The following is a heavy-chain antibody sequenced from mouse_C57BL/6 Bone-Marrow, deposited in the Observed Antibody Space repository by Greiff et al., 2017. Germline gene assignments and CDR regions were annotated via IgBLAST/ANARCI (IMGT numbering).Heavy chain of an antibody. D-gene: IGHD2-5*01. CDR3: ARGCYYSNFLAY. V-gene: IGHV1-81*01. CDR2: IYPRSGNT. J-gene: IGHJ3*01. CDR1: GYTFTSYG. Sequence: QVQLKQSGAELARPGASVKLSCKASGYTFTSYGISWVKQRTGQGLEWIGEIYPRSGNTYYNEKFQGKATLTADKSSSTAYMELRSLTSEDSAVYFCARGCYYSNFLAYWGQGTLVTVSA.